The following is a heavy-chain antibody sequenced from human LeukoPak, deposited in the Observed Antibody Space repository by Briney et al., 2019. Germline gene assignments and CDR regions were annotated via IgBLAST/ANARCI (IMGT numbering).Heavy chain of an antibody. D-gene: IGHD2-15*01. Sequence: PSETLSLTCTVYGGSISNYYWSWIRQPAGKGLEWIGRIYTSGRTNYNPSLESRVTMSVDTSKNQFSLKLSSVTAADTAVYYCSRDPYCSGGSCQWANGFDPWGQGTLVTVSS. CDR1: GGSISNYY. CDR3: SRDPYCSGGSCQWANGFDP. J-gene: IGHJ5*02. V-gene: IGHV4-4*07. CDR2: IYTSGRT.